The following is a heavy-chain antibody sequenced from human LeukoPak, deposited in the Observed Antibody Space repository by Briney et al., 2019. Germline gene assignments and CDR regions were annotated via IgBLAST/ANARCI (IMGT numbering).Heavy chain of an antibody. D-gene: IGHD6-19*01. CDR2: IIPIFGTA. V-gene: IGHV1-69*13. CDR1: GGTFSSYA. CDR3: ATRGSSGWYYFDY. J-gene: IGHJ4*02. Sequence: SVKVSCKASGGTFSSYAISWVRQTPGQGLEWMGGIIPIFGTANYAQKFQGRVTITADESTSTAYMELSSLRSEDTAVYYCATRGSSGWYYFDYWGQGTLVTVSS.